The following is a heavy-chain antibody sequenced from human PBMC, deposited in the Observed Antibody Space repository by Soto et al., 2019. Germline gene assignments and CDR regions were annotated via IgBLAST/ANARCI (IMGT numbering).Heavy chain of an antibody. V-gene: IGHV4-4*07. J-gene: IGHJ4*02. Sequence: SETLSLTCTVSGGSISSYYWSWIRQPAGKGLEWIGRIYTSGSTNYNPSLKSRVTMSVDTSKNQFSLKLSSVTAADTAVYYCASGEYSSGWYNYWCQGTLVTVSS. CDR1: GGSISSYY. CDR2: IYTSGST. CDR3: ASGEYSSGWYNY. D-gene: IGHD6-19*01.